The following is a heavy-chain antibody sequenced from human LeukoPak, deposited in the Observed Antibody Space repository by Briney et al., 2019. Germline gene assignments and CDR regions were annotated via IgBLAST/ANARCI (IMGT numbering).Heavy chain of an antibody. CDR3: ARDSSSWEY. CDR1: GFTFSSYA. CDR2: ITGSGDTT. Sequence: PGGSLRLSCAASGFTFSSYAMSWVRQAPGKGLEWVSGITGSGDTTFYADSVKGRFTISRDNSKNTLYLQLNSLRADDTAVYYCARDSSSWEYWGQGTLVTVSS. V-gene: IGHV3-23*01. J-gene: IGHJ4*02. D-gene: IGHD6-13*01.